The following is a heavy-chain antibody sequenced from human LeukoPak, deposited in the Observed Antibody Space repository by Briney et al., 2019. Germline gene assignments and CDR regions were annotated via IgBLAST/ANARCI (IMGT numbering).Heavy chain of an antibody. CDR1: GFPFSSYA. CDR2: ISYDGSNK. D-gene: IGHD3-9*01. Sequence: GGSLRLSCSASGFPFSSYAMHWVRQAPGKGLEWVAVISYDGSNKYYADSAKGRFTISRDNSKNTLYLQMNSLRAEDTAVYYCARDSTPRYYDILTGYYTAVGYFDYWGQGTLVTVSS. J-gene: IGHJ4*02. CDR3: ARDSTPRYYDILTGYYTAVGYFDY. V-gene: IGHV3-30-3*01.